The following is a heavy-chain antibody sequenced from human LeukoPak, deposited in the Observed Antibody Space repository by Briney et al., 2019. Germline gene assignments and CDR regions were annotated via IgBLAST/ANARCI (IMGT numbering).Heavy chain of an antibody. CDR2: ISAYNGNT. CDR3: ARDYPVSRCDYGSGRLQNRYGREF. J-gene: IGHJ6*02. Sequence: GVSVKITAKASGYTFTRYGISWVRQAPGQELEWMGWISAYNGNTNYAQKLQGRVTMTTDTSTSTAYMELRSLRSDDTAVYYCARDYPVSRCDYGSGRLQNRYGREFWTQGTTVTVSS. D-gene: IGHD3-10*01. CDR1: GYTFTRYG. V-gene: IGHV1-18*01.